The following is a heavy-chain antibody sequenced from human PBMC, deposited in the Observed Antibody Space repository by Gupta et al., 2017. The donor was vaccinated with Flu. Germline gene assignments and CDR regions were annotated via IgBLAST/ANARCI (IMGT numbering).Heavy chain of an antibody. V-gene: IGHV4-34*01. Sequence: QVQLYQWGAGPVKPSETLSLTCAVYGDSLSGYYWVWIRQPTGKGLEWIGEINHSGSTNYNPSLKSRVAMSVDMSKSQFSLKLSSMTAADTAVYFCARGRSQLEQPDVWGQGTTVNVPS. J-gene: IGHJ6*02. CDR2: INHSGST. CDR1: GDSLSGYY. D-gene: IGHD1-1*01. CDR3: ARGRSQLEQPDV.